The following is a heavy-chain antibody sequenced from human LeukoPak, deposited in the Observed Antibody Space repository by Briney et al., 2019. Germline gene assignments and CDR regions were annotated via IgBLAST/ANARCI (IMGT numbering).Heavy chain of an antibody. CDR3: ARDSLKWEPKTHSFDF. J-gene: IGHJ3*01. CDR1: GFTFSSYE. Sequence: GGSLRLSCAASGFTFSSYEMNWVRQAPGKGLEWVSYISSSGSSTYYADSVKGRFTFSRDNAEKSLYLQMSNLRAEDTALYYCARDSLKWEPKTHSFDFWGQGTMVTVSS. V-gene: IGHV3-48*03. D-gene: IGHD1-26*01. CDR2: ISSSGSST.